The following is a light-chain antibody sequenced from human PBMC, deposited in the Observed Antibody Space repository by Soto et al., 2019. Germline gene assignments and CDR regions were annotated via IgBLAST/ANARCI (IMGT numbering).Light chain of an antibody. CDR2: DAS. CDR1: QSVSSY. Sequence: EIVMTQSPATLSVSPGERATLSCRASQSVSSYLAWYQQRPGQAPRLLIYDASNRATGIPARFSGSGSGTDFTLTISSLEPEDFAVYYCQQRSNSPITFGQGTRLEIK. V-gene: IGKV3-11*01. CDR3: QQRSNSPIT. J-gene: IGKJ5*01.